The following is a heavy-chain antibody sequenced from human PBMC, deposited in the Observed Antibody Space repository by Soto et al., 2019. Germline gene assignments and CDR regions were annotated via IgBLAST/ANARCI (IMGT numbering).Heavy chain of an antibody. D-gene: IGHD5-18*01. Sequence: GGSLRLSCAVSGFTFTSYAMTWVRQAPGKGLEWVSAISGSGGSEFYADSVKGRFTISRDNSKNTLYLQMKSLRAEDTALYYCAKGDTTMITDYYAMDVWGQGTTVTVS. J-gene: IGHJ6*02. CDR1: GFTFTSYA. CDR2: ISGSGGSE. V-gene: IGHV3-23*01. CDR3: AKGDTTMITDYYAMDV.